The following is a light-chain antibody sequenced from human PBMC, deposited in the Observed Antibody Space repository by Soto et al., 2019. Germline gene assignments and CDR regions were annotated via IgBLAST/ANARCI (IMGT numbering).Light chain of an antibody. Sequence: QSALTQPPSASGSPGQSVTISCTGTSSDVGGYNYVSWYQQHPGKAPNLIIYDVNKRPSGVPDRFSGSKSGKTASLTVSGLQADNGADYFCNSYTGSARFVFGTGTKVTVL. J-gene: IGLJ1*01. V-gene: IGLV2-8*01. CDR3: NSYTGSARFV. CDR2: DVN. CDR1: SSDVGGYNY.